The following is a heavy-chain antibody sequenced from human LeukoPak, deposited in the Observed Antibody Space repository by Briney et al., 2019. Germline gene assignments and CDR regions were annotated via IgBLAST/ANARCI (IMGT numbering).Heavy chain of an antibody. Sequence: ASVKVSCKASGYTFTGYYMHRVRQAPGQGLEWMGWINPNSGGTNYAQKFQGRVTMTRDTSISTAYMELSRLRSDDTAVYYCARDRRVLRFLEWLLDYWGQGTLVTVSS. CDR2: INPNSGGT. V-gene: IGHV1-2*02. CDR3: ARDRRVLRFLEWLLDY. CDR1: GYTFTGYY. D-gene: IGHD3-3*01. J-gene: IGHJ4*02.